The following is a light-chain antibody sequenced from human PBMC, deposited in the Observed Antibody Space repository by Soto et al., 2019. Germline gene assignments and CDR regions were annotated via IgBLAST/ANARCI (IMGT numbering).Light chain of an antibody. Sequence: EIVMTQSPATLSVSPGEKATLSCRASQSVSNNLAWYQQKPGQAPRLLISFASTRATGIPARFSGSGSGTEFTLTIGSLQSEDFAVYYCQQYNKWPLTFGGGTKVETK. J-gene: IGKJ4*01. CDR1: QSVSNN. CDR3: QQYNKWPLT. V-gene: IGKV3-15*01. CDR2: FAS.